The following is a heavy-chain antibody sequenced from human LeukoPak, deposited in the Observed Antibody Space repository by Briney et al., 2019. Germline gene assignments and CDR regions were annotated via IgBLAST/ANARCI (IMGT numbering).Heavy chain of an antibody. V-gene: IGHV3-21*01. CDR2: ISSSSRDI. J-gene: IGHJ4*02. CDR1: GFTFSSYS. D-gene: IGHD5-18*01. Sequence: GGSLRLSCAASGFTFSSYSMNWVRQAPGKGLEWVSSISSSSRDINYADSVRGRFTISRDDAKNSLYLQMNSLRAEDTAVYYCARAFDTPMAESSHYWGQGTLVTVSS. CDR3: ARAFDTPMAESSHY.